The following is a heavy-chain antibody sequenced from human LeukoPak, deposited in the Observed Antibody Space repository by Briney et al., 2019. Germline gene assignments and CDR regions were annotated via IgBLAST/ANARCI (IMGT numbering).Heavy chain of an antibody. D-gene: IGHD3/OR15-3a*01. V-gene: IGHV4-59*12. CDR1: GGSISNYY. CDR2: IFYRGSI. Sequence: SSETLSLTCTVSGGSISNYYWSWIRQPPGKGLEWIGYIFYRGSIDYSPSLQSRVTISVDASKNHLSLRLTSVTAADTAVYFCARGVVLGQGDAFDIWGRGTMVTVSS. J-gene: IGHJ3*02. CDR3: ARGVVLGQGDAFDI.